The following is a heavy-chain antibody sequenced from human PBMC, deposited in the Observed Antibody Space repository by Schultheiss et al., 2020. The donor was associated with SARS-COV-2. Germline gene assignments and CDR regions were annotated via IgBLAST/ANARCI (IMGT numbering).Heavy chain of an antibody. J-gene: IGHJ5*02. CDR2: INHSGST. Sequence: SETLSLTCSVSGGSISSYSWTWIRQPPGKGLEWIGEINHSGSTNYNPSLKSRVTISLDTSNSQFSLHLKSVTAADTAFYYCARGLFYSNWFDPWGQGALVTVSS. CDR3: ARGLFYSNWFDP. D-gene: IGHD3-9*01. CDR1: GGSISSYS. V-gene: IGHV4-34*01.